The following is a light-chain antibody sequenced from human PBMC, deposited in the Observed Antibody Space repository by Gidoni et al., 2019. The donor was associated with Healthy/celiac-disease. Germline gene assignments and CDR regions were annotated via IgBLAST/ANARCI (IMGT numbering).Light chain of an antibody. CDR2: WAA. J-gene: IGKJ4*01. CDR1: QSVLYSSNNKSY. CDR3: QQSYSPPLT. Sequence: DIVMTQSPDSLAVSLGERATINCKSSQSVLYSSNNKSYLAWYPQKPGQPPKLLIYWAATRAFGVTDRFSGSGSGIDFSLTISRLQAEDVVVYYCQQSYSPPLTFGGGTKVEIK. V-gene: IGKV4-1*01.